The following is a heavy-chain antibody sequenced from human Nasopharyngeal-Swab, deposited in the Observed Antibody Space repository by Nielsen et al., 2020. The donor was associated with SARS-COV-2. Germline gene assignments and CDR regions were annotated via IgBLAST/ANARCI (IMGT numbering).Heavy chain of an antibody. CDR1: GFTFSSFG. V-gene: IGHV3-30*03. J-gene: IGHJ4*02. CDR3: ARDAPAHYGAFY. Sequence: GESLKISCAASGFTFSSFGMPWVRQAPGKGLEWVAFIAHDASNEYYGDSVKGRFSISRDSSKNTLYLQMDSLRGEDTAVYYCARDAPAHYGAFYWGRGTLVTVSS. D-gene: IGHD4-17*01. CDR2: IAHDASNE.